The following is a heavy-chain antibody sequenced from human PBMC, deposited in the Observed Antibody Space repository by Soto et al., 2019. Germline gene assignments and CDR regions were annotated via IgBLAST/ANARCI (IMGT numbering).Heavy chain of an antibody. D-gene: IGHD3-10*01. CDR3: ARDLSTMVRGAYYYYYGMDV. CDR1: AGTFSSYA. CDR2: IIPIFGTA. Sequence: SVKVGCKASAGTFSSYAISCVRQAPGQGLEWMGGIIPIFGTANYAQKLQGRVTITADESTSTAYMELSSLRSEDTAVYYCARDLSTMVRGAYYYYYGMDVWGQGTTVTVSS. J-gene: IGHJ6*02. V-gene: IGHV1-69*13.